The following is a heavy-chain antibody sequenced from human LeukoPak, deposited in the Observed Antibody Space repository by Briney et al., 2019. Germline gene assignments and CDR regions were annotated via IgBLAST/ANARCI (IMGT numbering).Heavy chain of an antibody. D-gene: IGHD5-18*01. CDR3: AKAGVQLWSPAGDY. V-gene: IGHV3-23*01. J-gene: IGHJ4*02. CDR2: LSGSGVYT. Sequence: GGSLSLSCAASGFTFSSYAMSWVRQAPGRGLEWVSGLSGSGVYTYYADSVKGRFTISRDNSKNTLFLQLNRLRAEDTAMYYCAKAGVQLWSPAGDYWGQGTLVTVSS. CDR1: GFTFSSYA.